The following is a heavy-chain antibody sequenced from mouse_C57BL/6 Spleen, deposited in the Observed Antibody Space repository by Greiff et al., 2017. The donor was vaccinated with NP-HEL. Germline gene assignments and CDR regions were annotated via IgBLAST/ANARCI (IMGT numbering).Heavy chain of an antibody. Sequence: QVQLQQPGAELVKPGASVKISCKASGYTFTSYWITWVKQRPGQGLEWIGDIYPGSGSTNYNEKFKSKATLTVDTSSSTAYMQLSSLTSEDSAVYYCAREGYLQYYFDYWGQGTTLTVSS. CDR2: IYPGSGST. J-gene: IGHJ2*01. CDR1: GYTFTSYW. D-gene: IGHD5-1*01. V-gene: IGHV1-55*01. CDR3: AREGYLQYYFDY.